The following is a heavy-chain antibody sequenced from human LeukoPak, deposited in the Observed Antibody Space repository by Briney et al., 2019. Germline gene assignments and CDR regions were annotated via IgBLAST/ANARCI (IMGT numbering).Heavy chain of an antibody. CDR3: ARGLVVSTISTYYYYGMDV. Sequence: PSETLSFTCTVSGGSFSGHYCSWIRQPPGKGLEWIGEIAHSGSTNYNTSLKSRVTISVDTSETQFSLKLSSVTAADTAVYYCARGLVVSTISTYYYYGMDVWGQGTTVTVSS. CDR1: GGSFSGHY. CDR2: IAHSGST. J-gene: IGHJ6*02. D-gene: IGHD5/OR15-5a*01. V-gene: IGHV4-34*01.